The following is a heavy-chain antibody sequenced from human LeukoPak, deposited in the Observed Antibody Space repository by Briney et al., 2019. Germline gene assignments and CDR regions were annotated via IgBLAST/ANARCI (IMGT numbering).Heavy chain of an antibody. V-gene: IGHV4-34*01. Sequence: SETLSLTCAVHGGSFSGYYWSWIRQPPGKGLEWIGEINHSGSTNYNPSLKSRVTISVDTSKNQFSLKLSSVTAADTAVYYCARGPTTVTTSRYYYYMDVWGKGTTVTVSS. J-gene: IGHJ6*03. CDR2: INHSGST. CDR1: GGSFSGYY. CDR3: ARGPTTVTTSRYYYYMDV. D-gene: IGHD4-17*01.